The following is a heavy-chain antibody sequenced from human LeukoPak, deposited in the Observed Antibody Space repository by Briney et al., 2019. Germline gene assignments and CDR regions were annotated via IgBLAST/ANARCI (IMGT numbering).Heavy chain of an antibody. J-gene: IGHJ4*02. V-gene: IGHV3-21*01. CDR3: AREAYYYDSSGYRYGFDY. D-gene: IGHD3-22*01. Sequence: GGSLRPSCAASGFTFSSYSMNWVRQAPGKGLEWVSSISSSSSYIYYADSVKGRFTISRDNAKNSLYLQMNSLRAEDTAVYYCAREAYYYDSSGYRYGFDYWGQGTLVTVSS. CDR1: GFTFSSYS. CDR2: ISSSSSYI.